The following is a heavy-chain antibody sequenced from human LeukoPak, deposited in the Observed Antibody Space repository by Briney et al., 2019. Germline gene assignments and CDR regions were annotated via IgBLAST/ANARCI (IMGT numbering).Heavy chain of an antibody. D-gene: IGHD1-7*01. CDR2: ISSLGSDT. J-gene: IGHJ4*02. Sequence: PGGSLRLSCAASGFTCSNSAMTWVRQAPGKGPEWVSAISSLGSDTIYTDSVKDRFTISRDNSQNTLFLQMNSLRAADTAIYYCAKGGNSAPLDYWGQGTLVTVSS. CDR1: GFTCSNSA. V-gene: IGHV3-23*01. CDR3: AKGGNSAPLDY.